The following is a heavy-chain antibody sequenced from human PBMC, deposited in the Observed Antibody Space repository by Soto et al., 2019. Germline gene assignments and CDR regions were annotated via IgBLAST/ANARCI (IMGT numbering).Heavy chain of an antibody. CDR3: ARDDAQYSSSWYRNYGMDV. J-gene: IGHJ6*02. Sequence: KPSETLSLTCTVSCGSISSYYWSWIRQPPGKGLEWIGYIYYSGSTNYNPSLKSRVTISVDTSKNQFSLKLSSVTAADTAVYYCARDDAQYSSSWYRNYGMDVWGQGTTVTVSS. CDR2: IYYSGST. CDR1: CGSISSYY. D-gene: IGHD6-13*01. V-gene: IGHV4-59*01.